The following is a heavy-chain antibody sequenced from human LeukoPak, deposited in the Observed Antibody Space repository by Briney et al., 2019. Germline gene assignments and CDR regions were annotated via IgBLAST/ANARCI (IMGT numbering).Heavy chain of an antibody. CDR3: ARASGDYFPYYMDV. J-gene: IGHJ6*03. V-gene: IGHV3-7*01. CDR1: GFTFSSYW. CDR2: INQDGSEK. Sequence: GGSLRLSCAASGFTFSSYWMSWVRQAPGKGLEWVANINQDGSEKYYVDSVKGRFTISRDNAKNSLYLQMNSLRAEDTAVYYCARASGDYFPYYMDVWGKGTTVTISS. D-gene: IGHD4-17*01.